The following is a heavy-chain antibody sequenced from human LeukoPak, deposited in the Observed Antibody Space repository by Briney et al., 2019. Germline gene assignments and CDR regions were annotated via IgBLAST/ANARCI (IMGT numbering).Heavy chain of an antibody. D-gene: IGHD3-22*01. Sequence: QTGGSLRLSCAASGFTFSSYAMSWVRQAPGKGLEWVSAISGSGGSTYYADSVKGRFTISRDNSKNTLYLQMNSLRAEDTAVYYCAKDSRTYYYDSSGYYYLSSFDYYYYYGMDVWGQGTTVTVSS. CDR3: AKDSRTYYYDSSGYYYLSSFDYYYYYGMDV. CDR1: GFTFSSYA. J-gene: IGHJ6*02. CDR2: ISGSGGST. V-gene: IGHV3-23*01.